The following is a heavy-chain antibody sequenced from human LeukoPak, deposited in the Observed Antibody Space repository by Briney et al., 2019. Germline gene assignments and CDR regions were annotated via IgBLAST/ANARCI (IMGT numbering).Heavy chain of an antibody. CDR1: GFTFSSYS. V-gene: IGHV3-21*01. CDR3: ARDFRDGYNSYYFDY. Sequence: GGSLRLSCAASGFTFSSYSMNWVRQAPGKGLEWVSSISSSSSYICYADSVKDRFTISRDNAKKSLYLQMNSLRAEDTAVYYCARDFRDGYNSYYFDYWGQGTLVTVSS. D-gene: IGHD5-24*01. CDR2: ISSSSSYI. J-gene: IGHJ4*02.